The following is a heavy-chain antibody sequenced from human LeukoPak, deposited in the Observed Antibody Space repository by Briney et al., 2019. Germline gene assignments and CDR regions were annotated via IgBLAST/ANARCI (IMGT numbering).Heavy chain of an antibody. CDR3: ARQADAYNADY. V-gene: IGHV5-51*01. CDR1: GYSFASNW. CDR2: IYPADSDT. J-gene: IGHJ4*02. Sequence: GESLKISCKGSGYSFASNWIGWVRQMPGKGLEWMGSIYPADSDTRYSPSFQGQVTISADKSISTAYLQWSSLKASDTAMYYCARQADAYNADYWGQGTPVTVSS. D-gene: IGHD5-24*01.